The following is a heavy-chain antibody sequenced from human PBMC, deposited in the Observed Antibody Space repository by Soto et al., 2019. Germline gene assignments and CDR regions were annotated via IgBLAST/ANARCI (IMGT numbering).Heavy chain of an antibody. CDR3: ARGFVLMSLEIWFDP. J-gene: IGHJ5*02. CDR1: GYTFTSYA. Sequence: ASVKVSCKASGYTFTSYAMHWVRQAPGQRLEWMGWINAGNGNTKYSQKFQGRVTITRDTSASTAYMELSSLRSEDTAVYYCARGFVLMSLEIWFDPWGQGTLVTVSS. CDR2: INAGNGNT. D-gene: IGHD2-8*01. V-gene: IGHV1-3*01.